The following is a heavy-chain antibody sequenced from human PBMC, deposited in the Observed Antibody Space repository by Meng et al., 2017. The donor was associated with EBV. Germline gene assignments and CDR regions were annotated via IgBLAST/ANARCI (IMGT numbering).Heavy chain of an antibody. CDR3: ARDGRLYDTPSPFDY. D-gene: IGHD3-22*01. Sequence: VHRVQSGAEVKKPGASVKVSCKASGYTFTSYGISWVRQAPGQGLEWMGWISAYNGNTNYAQKLQGRVTMTTDTSTSTTYMELRSLRSDDTAVYYCARDGRLYDTPSPFDYWGQGTLVTVSS. J-gene: IGHJ4*02. V-gene: IGHV1-18*01. CDR2: ISAYNGNT. CDR1: GYTFTSYG.